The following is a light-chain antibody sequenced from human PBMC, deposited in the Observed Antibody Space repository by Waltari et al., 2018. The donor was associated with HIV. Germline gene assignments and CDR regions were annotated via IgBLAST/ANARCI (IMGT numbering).Light chain of an antibody. CDR3: LSYDGVNQV. CDR2: ENK. J-gene: IGLJ3*02. V-gene: IGLV6-57*01. CDR1: SGNLVSDS. Sequence: NFILTQPHSVAGSPGTTVTISSTRSSGNLVSDSVQRYQLRPDNSPSNVLYENKQRRAGVPDRFSGSIDRSTNSASLTISGLMAEDEADYYCLSYDGVNQVFGGGTKLTVL.